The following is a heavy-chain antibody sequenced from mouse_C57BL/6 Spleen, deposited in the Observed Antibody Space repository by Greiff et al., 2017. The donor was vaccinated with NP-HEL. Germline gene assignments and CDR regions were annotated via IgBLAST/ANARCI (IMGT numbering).Heavy chain of an antibody. CDR1: GYAFSSSW. CDR2: IYPGDGDN. Sequence: QVQLQQSGPELVKPGASVKISCKASGYAFSSSWMNWVKQRPGKGLEWIGRIYPGDGDNNYNGKFKGKATLTADKSSSTAYMQLSSLTSEDSAVYCCARTPVYSNYFDYWGQGTTLTVSS. V-gene: IGHV1-82*01. J-gene: IGHJ2*01. CDR3: ARTPVYSNYFDY. D-gene: IGHD2-5*01.